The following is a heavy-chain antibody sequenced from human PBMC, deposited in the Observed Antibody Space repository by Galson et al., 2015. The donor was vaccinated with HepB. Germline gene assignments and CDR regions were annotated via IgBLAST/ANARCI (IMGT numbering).Heavy chain of an antibody. Sequence: SVKVSCKASGYTFTSYGIHWVRQAPGQGLEWMGWINAGDGNLVYSQNFEGTVTITRDTSASTAYMYLSGLTSEDTAVYYCASELPGSEQIDYWGQGTLVTVSS. CDR2: INAGDGNL. V-gene: IGHV1-3*01. J-gene: IGHJ4*02. D-gene: IGHD1/OR15-1a*01. CDR3: ASELPGSEQIDY. CDR1: GYTFTSYG.